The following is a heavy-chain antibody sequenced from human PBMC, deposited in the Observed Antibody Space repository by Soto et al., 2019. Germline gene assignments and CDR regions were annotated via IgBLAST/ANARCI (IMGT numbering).Heavy chain of an antibody. D-gene: IGHD5-12*01. CDR1: GYTFTSYA. CDR3: ASGVDIVATIDAHYYGMDV. CDR2: INTNTGNP. Sequence: GASVKVSCKASGYTFTSYAMIWVRQAPGQGLEWMGWINTNTGNPTYAQGFTGRFVFSLDTSVSTAYLQICSLKAEDTAVYYCASGVDIVATIDAHYYGMDVWGQGTTVTVSS. V-gene: IGHV7-4-1*01. J-gene: IGHJ6*02.